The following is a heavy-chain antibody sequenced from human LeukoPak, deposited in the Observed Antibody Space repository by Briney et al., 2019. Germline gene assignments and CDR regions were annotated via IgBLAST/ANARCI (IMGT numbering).Heavy chain of an antibody. CDR2: ISSSGSTI. CDR3: ARLGWYHDILTGYSYYYYGMDV. V-gene: IGHV3-48*03. J-gene: IGHJ6*04. Sequence: GGSLRLSCAASGFTFSSYEMNWVRQAPGKGLEWVSYISSSGSTIYYADSVKGRFTISRDNAKNSLYLQMNSLRAEDTAVYYCARLGWYHDILTGYSYYYYGMDVWGKGTTVTVSS. D-gene: IGHD3-9*01. CDR1: GFTFSSYE.